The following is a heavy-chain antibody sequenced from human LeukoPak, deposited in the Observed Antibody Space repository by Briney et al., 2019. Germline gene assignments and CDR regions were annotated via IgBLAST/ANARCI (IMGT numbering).Heavy chain of an antibody. CDR3: AKIDCSSTSCYRSGRGYAFDI. J-gene: IGHJ3*02. D-gene: IGHD2-2*02. CDR1: GFTFSSYA. Sequence: GGSLRLSCAASGFTFSSYAMSWVRQAPGKGLEWVSAISGSGGSTYYADSVKGRFTISRDNSKNTLYLQMNSLRAEDTAVYYCAKIDCSSTSCYRSGRGYAFDIWGQGTMVTVSS. CDR2: ISGSGGST. V-gene: IGHV3-23*01.